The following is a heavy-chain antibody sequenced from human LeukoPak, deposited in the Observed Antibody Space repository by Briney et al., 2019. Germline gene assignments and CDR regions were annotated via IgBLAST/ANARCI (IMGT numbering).Heavy chain of an antibody. CDR2: ISGSGGST. J-gene: IGHJ4*02. CDR1: GFTFSSYA. Sequence: QAGGSLRLSCAASGFTFSSYAMSWVRQAPGKGLEWVSAISGSGGSTYYADSVKGRFTISRDNSKNTLYLQMNSLRAEDTAVYYCAKVSLSTVTPYYFDYWGQGTLVAVSS. CDR3: AKVSLSTVTPYYFDY. D-gene: IGHD4-17*01. V-gene: IGHV3-23*01.